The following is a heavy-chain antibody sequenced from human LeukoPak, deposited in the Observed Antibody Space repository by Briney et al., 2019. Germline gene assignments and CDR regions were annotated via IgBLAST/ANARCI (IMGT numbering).Heavy chain of an antibody. D-gene: IGHD3-22*01. CDR2: IRKKGFGGTT. CDR1: GFTSGDYG. Sequence: GGSLRLSCTGSGFTSGDYGMSWVRQAPGKGLEWVSFIRKKGFGGTTEYAASVKGRFTISRDDSRSVAYLQMDSLKTEDTAVYYCTRAYSDSTGSTLGYWGQGTLVAVSS. J-gene: IGHJ4*02. CDR3: TRAYSDSTGSTLGY. V-gene: IGHV3-49*04.